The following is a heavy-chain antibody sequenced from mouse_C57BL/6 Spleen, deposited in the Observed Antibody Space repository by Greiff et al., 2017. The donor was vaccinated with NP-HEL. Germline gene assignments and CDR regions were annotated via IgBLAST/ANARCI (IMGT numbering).Heavy chain of an antibody. CDR2: IYPGDGDT. V-gene: IGHV1-80*01. Sequence: VQLQQSGAELVKPGASVKISCKASGYAFSSYWMNWVKQRPGKGLEWIGQIYPGDGDTNYNGKFKGKATLTADKSSSTAYMQLSSLTSEDSAVYFCARRDGYDLYFDYWGQGTTLTVSS. CDR1: GYAFSSYW. CDR3: ARRDGYDLYFDY. J-gene: IGHJ2*01. D-gene: IGHD2-2*01.